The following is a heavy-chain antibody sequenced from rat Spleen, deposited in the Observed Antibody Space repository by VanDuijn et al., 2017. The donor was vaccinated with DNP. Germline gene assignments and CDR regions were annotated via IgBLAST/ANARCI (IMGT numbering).Heavy chain of an antibody. CDR2: ISYSGGT. J-gene: IGHJ2*01. Sequence: EVQLQESGPGLVKPSQSLSLTCSVTGYSITSSYRWNWIRKFPGNKMEWIGHISYSGGTTYRPSLKSRIYITRDTSKNQFFLQLSSVTTEDTATYYCARWNLGTSTLDYWGQGVMVTVSS. D-gene: IGHD1-5*01. V-gene: IGHV3-1*01. CDR3: ARWNLGTSTLDY. CDR1: GYSITSSY.